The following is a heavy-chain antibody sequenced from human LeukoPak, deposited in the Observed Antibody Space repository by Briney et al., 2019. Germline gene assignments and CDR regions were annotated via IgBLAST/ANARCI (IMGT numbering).Heavy chain of an antibody. J-gene: IGHJ4*02. CDR1: GFTFSTYA. Sequence: PGGSLRLSCAASGFTFSTYAMSWVRQAPGKGLERVSGISGSGSSTYYADSVKGRFTISRDNSKNTLYLQMNSLRAEDTAVYYCALTTMIALGQQRWGQGTLVTVSS. D-gene: IGHD3-22*01. CDR3: ALTTMIALGQQR. CDR2: ISGSGSST. V-gene: IGHV3-23*01.